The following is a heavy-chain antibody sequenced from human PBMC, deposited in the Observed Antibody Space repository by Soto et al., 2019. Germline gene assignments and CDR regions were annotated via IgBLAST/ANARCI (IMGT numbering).Heavy chain of an antibody. Sequence: ASVKVSCKASGYTFTSYAMHWVRQAPGQRLEWMGWINAGNGNTKYSQKFQGRVTITRDTSTSTAYMELSSLRSEDTAVYYCARDPWEPPPSTIFGVGGGAFDIWGQGTMVTVSS. CDR3: ARDPWEPPPSTIFGVGGGAFDI. D-gene: IGHD3-3*01. V-gene: IGHV1-3*01. J-gene: IGHJ3*02. CDR1: GYTFTSYA. CDR2: INAGNGNT.